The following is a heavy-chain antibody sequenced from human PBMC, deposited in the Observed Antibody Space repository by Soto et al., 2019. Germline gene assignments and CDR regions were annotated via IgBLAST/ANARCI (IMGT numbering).Heavy chain of an antibody. D-gene: IGHD6-6*01. V-gene: IGHV3-21*01. CDR2: ISSSSSYI. CDR1: GFTFSSYS. CDR3: ARDGLAASSPWFDP. Sequence: GGSLRLSCAASGFTFSSYSMNWVRQAPGKGLEWVSSISSSSSYIYYADSVKGRFTISRDNAKNSLYLQMNSLRAEDTAVYYCARDGLAASSPWFDPWGQGTLVTVSS. J-gene: IGHJ5*02.